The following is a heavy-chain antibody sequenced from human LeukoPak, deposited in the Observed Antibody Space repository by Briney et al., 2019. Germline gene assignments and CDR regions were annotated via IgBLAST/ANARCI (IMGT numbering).Heavy chain of an antibody. V-gene: IGHV4-4*02. CDR2: VHLNGAT. Sequence: SETLSLTCAVSGGSLLSTNWWSWVRQPPGEGLEWIGEVHLNGATNYNPAVEGRVTMSIDKSKNHLSLEVISVTAADTAMYYCTRESGAFSPFGFWGQGTLVTVSS. CDR3: TRESGAFSPFGF. CDR1: GGSLLSTNW. J-gene: IGHJ4*02. D-gene: IGHD1-26*01.